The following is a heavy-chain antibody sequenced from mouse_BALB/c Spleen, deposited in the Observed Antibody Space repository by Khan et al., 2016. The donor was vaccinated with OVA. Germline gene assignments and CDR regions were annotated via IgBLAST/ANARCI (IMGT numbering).Heavy chain of an antibody. CDR3: ASHLTGSVAY. CDR1: GFTFSSYG. D-gene: IGHD4-1*01. Sequence: EVELVESGGDLVKPGGSLKLSCAASGFTFSSYGMSWVRQPPDKRLEWVATISSGGDYTYYPDSVKGRFTITRDTAKNTLYLQMSSLKSEDTAMYYCASHLTGSVAYWGQGTLVTVSA. J-gene: IGHJ3*01. V-gene: IGHV5-6*01. CDR2: ISSGGDYT.